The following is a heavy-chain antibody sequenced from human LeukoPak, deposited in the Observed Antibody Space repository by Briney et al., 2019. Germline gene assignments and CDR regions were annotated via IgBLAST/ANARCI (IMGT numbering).Heavy chain of an antibody. D-gene: IGHD5-18*01. CDR1: GGSINSY. CDR3: ARGQKYRSGYTVTELGSGYFDY. V-gene: IGHV4-4*07. CDR2: ISGSGTI. J-gene: IGHJ4*02. Sequence: PSETLSLTCIVSGGSINSYWSWIRQPAGKGLEWIGRISGSGTITYNPALQSRLTISIDTSKNQFSLKLSSVTAADTAVYYCARGQKYRSGYTVTELGSGYFDYWGQGTLVTVSS.